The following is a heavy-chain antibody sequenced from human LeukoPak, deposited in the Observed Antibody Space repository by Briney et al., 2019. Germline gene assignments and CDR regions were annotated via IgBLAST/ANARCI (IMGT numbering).Heavy chain of an antibody. CDR3: TRDLEY. J-gene: IGHJ4*02. CDR2: ISSGGSVI. V-gene: IGHV3-48*01. CDR1: GYTFSDYT. Sequence: PGGSLRLSCGASGYTFSDYTMNWVRQAPGKGPEWISYISSGGSVIHYGDSVKGRFTISRDNVENSLYLQMSSLRVEDTALYYCTRDLEYWGQGVLVTVSS.